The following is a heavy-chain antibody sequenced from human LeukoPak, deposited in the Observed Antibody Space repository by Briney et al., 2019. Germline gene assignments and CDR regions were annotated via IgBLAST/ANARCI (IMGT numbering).Heavy chain of an antibody. V-gene: IGHV3-7*01. CDR2: IKQDGSEK. CDR3: ARVWYYYDSSGYYPGVFDY. CDR1: GFTFSSYW. D-gene: IGHD3-22*01. Sequence: GGSLRLSCAASGFTFSSYWMSWVRQAPGKGLEWVANIKQDGSEKYYVDSVEGRFTISRDNAKNSLYLQMNSLRAEDTAVYYCARVWYYYDSSGYYPGVFDYWGQGTLVTVSS. J-gene: IGHJ4*02.